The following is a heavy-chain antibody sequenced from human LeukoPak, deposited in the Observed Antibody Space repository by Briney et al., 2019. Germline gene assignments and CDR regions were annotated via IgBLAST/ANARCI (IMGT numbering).Heavy chain of an antibody. J-gene: IGHJ4*02. CDR1: GFTFSSYS. D-gene: IGHD3-10*01. Sequence: GGSLRLSCAASGFTFSSYSMNWVRQAPGKGLEWVAVLSYDGSKKYYADSVKGRFTISRDNPKNTLYLQMNSLRPEDTAVYYCAKDLSIRGIMHYWGQGTLVTVSS. CDR2: LSYDGSKK. CDR3: AKDLSIRGIMHY. V-gene: IGHV3-30*18.